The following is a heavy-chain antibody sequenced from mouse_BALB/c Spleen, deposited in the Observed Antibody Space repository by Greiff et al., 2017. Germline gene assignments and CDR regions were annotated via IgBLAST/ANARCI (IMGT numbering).Heavy chain of an antibody. D-gene: IGHD2-3*01. CDR2: IYPGSGST. J-gene: IGHJ4*01. CDR1: GYTFTDYV. CDR3: AGGYSYAMDY. Sequence: VKLVESGPELVKPGASVKMSCKASGYTFTDYVISWVKQRTGQGLEWIGEIYPGSGSTYYNEQFKGKATLTADKSSNTAYMQLSSLTSEDSAVYFCAGGYSYAMDYWGQGTSVTVAS. V-gene: IGHV1-77*01.